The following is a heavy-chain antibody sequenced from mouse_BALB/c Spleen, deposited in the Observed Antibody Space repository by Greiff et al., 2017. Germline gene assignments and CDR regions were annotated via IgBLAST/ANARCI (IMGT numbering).Heavy chain of an antibody. V-gene: IGHV1S81*02. CDR2: INPSNGRT. Sequence: VQLQQPGAELVKPGASVKLSCKASGYTFTSYWMHWVKQRPGQGLEWIGEINPSNGRTNYNEKFKSKATLTVDKSSSTAYMQLSSLTSEDSAVYYCARREGRGYFDYWGQGTTLTVSS. J-gene: IGHJ2*01. CDR1: GYTFTSYW. D-gene: IGHD1-1*01. CDR3: ARREGRGYFDY.